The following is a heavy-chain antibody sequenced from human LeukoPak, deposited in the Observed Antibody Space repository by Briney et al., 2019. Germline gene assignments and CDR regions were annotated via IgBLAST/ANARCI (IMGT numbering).Heavy chain of an antibody. CDR1: GLTFSSYW. Sequence: PGGSLRLSCAASGLTFSSYWMHWVRQAPGKGLVWVSRINSDGSSTSYADSVKGRFTISRDNAKNTLYLQMNSLRAEDTAVYYCARDSLYYTGVGDYFDYWGQGTLVTVSS. CDR2: INSDGSST. CDR3: ARDSLYYTGVGDYFDY. J-gene: IGHJ4*02. D-gene: IGHD3-22*01. V-gene: IGHV3-74*01.